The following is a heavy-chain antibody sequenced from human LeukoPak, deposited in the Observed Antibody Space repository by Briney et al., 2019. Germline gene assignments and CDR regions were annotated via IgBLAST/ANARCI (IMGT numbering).Heavy chain of an antibody. V-gene: IGHV3-23*01. D-gene: IGHD6-13*01. CDR1: GFTFSNYA. CDR3: AKLGAYSSSWYGGSWFDP. Sequence: GGSLRLSCAASGFTFSNYAMSWVRQAPGKGLEWVSAISGSGGSTYYADSVKGRFTISRDNSKNTLYLQMNSLRAEDTAVYYCAKLGAYSSSWYGGSWFDPWGQGTLVTVSS. J-gene: IGHJ5*02. CDR2: ISGSGGST.